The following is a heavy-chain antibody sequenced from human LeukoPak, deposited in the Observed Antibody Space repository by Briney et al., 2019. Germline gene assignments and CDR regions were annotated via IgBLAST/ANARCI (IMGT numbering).Heavy chain of an antibody. V-gene: IGHV3-21*01. Sequence: GGSLRLSCSASGFTFSDYDMNWVRQAPGKGLEWVSSISGLSSYTYYGESVKGRFSNSRDNAKNSLYLQMNSLGAEDTATYYCGRAFPPLRTSSAGDLWGQGILVTVSS. CDR1: GFTFSDYD. J-gene: IGHJ4*02. CDR2: ISGLSSYT. D-gene: IGHD3-16*01. CDR3: GRAFPPLRTSSAGDL.